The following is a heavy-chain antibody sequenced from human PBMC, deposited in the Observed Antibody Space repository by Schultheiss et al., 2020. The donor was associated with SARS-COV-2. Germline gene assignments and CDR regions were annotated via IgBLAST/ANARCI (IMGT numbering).Heavy chain of an antibody. V-gene: IGHV3-11*01. CDR1: GFTFDDYA. J-gene: IGHJ6*04. Sequence: GGSLRLSCAASGFTFDDYAMHWVRQAPGKGLEWVSYISSSGSTIYYADSVKGRFTISRDNAKNSLYLQMNSLGAEDTAVYYCARDGDRYCSSTSCRSGYYFYGMDVWGKGTTVTVSS. CDR2: ISSSGSTI. D-gene: IGHD2-2*01. CDR3: ARDGDRYCSSTSCRSGYYFYGMDV.